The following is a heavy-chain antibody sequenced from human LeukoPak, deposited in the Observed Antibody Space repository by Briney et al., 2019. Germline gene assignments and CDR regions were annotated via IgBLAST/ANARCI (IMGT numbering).Heavy chain of an antibody. CDR3: AKSPWVAVAGDPH. D-gene: IGHD6-19*01. J-gene: IGHJ4*02. CDR1: GFTFSSYA. V-gene: IGHV3-23*01. Sequence: GGSLRLSCAASGFTFSSYAVSWVRQAPGKGLEWVSAISGSGGSTYYADSVKGRFTISRDNSKNTLYLQMNSLRAEDTAVYYCAKSPWVAVAGDPHWGQGTLVTVSS. CDR2: ISGSGGST.